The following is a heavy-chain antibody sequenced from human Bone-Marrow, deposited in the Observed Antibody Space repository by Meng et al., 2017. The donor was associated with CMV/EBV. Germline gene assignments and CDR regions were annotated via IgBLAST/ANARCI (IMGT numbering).Heavy chain of an antibody. J-gene: IGHJ4*02. Sequence: QGQLQQWGAGLLKPSETLSLTCAVYGGSFSGYYWSWIRQPPGKGLEWIGEINHSGSTNYNPSLKSRVTISVDTSKNQFSLKLSSVTAADTAVYYCAREGDLVAPSGGADYWGQGTLVTVSS. V-gene: IGHV4-34*01. D-gene: IGHD5-12*01. CDR1: GGSFSGYY. CDR2: INHSGST. CDR3: AREGDLVAPSGGADY.